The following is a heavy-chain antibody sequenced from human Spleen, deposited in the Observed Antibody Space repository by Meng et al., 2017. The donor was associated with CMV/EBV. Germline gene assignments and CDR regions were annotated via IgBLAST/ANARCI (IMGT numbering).Heavy chain of an antibody. J-gene: IGHJ4*02. CDR3: ARLLAYDFWSGFSPLGVCYFDY. D-gene: IGHD3-3*01. CDR2: IYYSGST. V-gene: IGHV4-61*01. Sequence: SETLSLTCTVSGGSVSSGSYYWSWIRQPPGKGLEWIGYIYYSGSTSYNPSLKSRVIMSVDTSKNQFSLRLSSVTAADTAVYYCARLLAYDFWSGFSPLGVCYFDYWGQGTLVTVSS. CDR1: GGSVSSGSYY.